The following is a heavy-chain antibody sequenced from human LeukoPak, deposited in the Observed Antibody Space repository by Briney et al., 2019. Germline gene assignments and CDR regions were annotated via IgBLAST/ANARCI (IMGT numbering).Heavy chain of an antibody. J-gene: IGHJ1*01. CDR1: GYTFTSYG. V-gene: IGHV1-8*01. CDR2: MNPNSGNT. D-gene: IGHD6-13*01. CDR3: ARDLSAAGTFYFQH. Sequence: ASVKVSCKASGYTFTSYGINWVRQATGQGLEWMGWMNPNSGNTGYAQKFQGRVTMTRNTSISTAYMELSSLRSEDTAAYYCARDLSAAGTFYFQHWGQGTLVTVSS.